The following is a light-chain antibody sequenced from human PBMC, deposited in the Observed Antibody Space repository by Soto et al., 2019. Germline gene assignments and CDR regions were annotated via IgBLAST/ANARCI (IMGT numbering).Light chain of an antibody. J-gene: IGKJ1*01. V-gene: IGKV3-15*01. CDR1: QSISDT. CDR3: QQYNNWPWT. Sequence: EIVMTQSPVTLSVSPGGRATLSCRASQSISDTLAWYQQKPGQAPRLLIHRASTRAPGFPARFSGSGSGTDFTLTISSLQSEDFAVYYCQQYNNWPWTFGQGTKVEIK. CDR2: RAS.